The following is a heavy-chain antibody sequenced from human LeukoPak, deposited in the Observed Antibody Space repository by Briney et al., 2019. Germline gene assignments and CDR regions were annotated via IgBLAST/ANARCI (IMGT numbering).Heavy chain of an antibody. CDR2: IYTSGST. CDR1: GGSISSGSYY. D-gene: IGHD2-2*01. J-gene: IGHJ4*02. CDR3: ARVVREYQLLRYYFDY. Sequence: SQTLSLTCTVSGGSISSGSYYWSWIRQPAGKGLEWIGRIYTSGSTNYNPSLKSRVTISVDTSKNQFSLKLSSVTAADTAVYYCARVVREYQLLRYYFDYWGQGTLVTVSS. V-gene: IGHV4-61*02.